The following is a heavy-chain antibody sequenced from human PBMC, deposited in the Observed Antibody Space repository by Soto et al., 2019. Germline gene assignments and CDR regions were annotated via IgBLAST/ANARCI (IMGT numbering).Heavy chain of an antibody. J-gene: IGHJ4*02. D-gene: IGHD5-18*01. V-gene: IGHV3-66*04. Sequence: EVQLVESGGGLVQPGGSLRLSCAASGFTVSSNYRSWFRQAPGKGLEWVSVIYSGGSAYYADSVKGRFTISSDNSKNALYLQMNSLRAEDTAVYYCARHGYSDGGGYFDYWGQGTLVTVAS. CDR1: GFTVSSNY. CDR2: IYSGGSA. CDR3: ARHGYSDGGGYFDY.